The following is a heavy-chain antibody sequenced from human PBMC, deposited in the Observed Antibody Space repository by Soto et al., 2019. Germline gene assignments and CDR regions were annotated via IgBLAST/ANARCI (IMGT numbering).Heavy chain of an antibody. Sequence: QVQLVESGGGVVQPGRSLRLSCAASGFTFSSYGMQWVRQAPGKGLEWVAVISYEGRIQYYADSVKGRFTISRDNSKDTLSLQMNSLRADDTAIYYCVIEGTTKRSYYFDFWGQGTLVTVSS. CDR3: VIEGTTKRSYYFDF. CDR1: GFTFSSYG. V-gene: IGHV3-30*03. J-gene: IGHJ4*02. CDR2: ISYEGRIQ. D-gene: IGHD1-26*01.